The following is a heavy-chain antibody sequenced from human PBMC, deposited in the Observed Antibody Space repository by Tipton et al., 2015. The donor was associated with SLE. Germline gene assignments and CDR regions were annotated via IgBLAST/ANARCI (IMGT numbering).Heavy chain of an antibody. CDR2: IYHTGST. V-gene: IGHV4-31*03. Sequence: TLSLTCTVSGGSISSGTYYWSWIRQHPGKGLEWIGNIYHTGSTSYNPSLKSRVLISVDTSKKQFYLNLTSVTAADTAVYYCARFRGDDYGISYYYYYMDVWGTGTTVTFSS. CDR3: ARFRGDDYGISYYYYYMDV. D-gene: IGHD4-17*01. CDR1: GGSISSGTYY. J-gene: IGHJ6*03.